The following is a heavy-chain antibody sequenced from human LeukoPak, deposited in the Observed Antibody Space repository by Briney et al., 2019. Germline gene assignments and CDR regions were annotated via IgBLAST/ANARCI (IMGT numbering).Heavy chain of an antibody. D-gene: IGHD6-6*01. J-gene: IGHJ6*03. Sequence: ASVHVPYKPSGYTFTSYDINWLRQATGQGREGMGWMNPNSGNTGYAQKIQGRVTMTRNTSIITAYMELSSLRSEDTAVYYCARDGSSSFDYYYYMDVWGKGTTVTVSS. CDR2: MNPNSGNT. V-gene: IGHV1-8*01. CDR3: ARDGSSSFDYYYYMDV. CDR1: GYTFTSYD.